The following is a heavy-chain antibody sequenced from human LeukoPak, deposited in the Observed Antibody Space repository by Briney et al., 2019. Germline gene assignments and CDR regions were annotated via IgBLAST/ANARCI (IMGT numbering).Heavy chain of an antibody. CDR2: VSSSSSYI. CDR3: ARSFLSIAAAATDC. V-gene: IGHV3-21*01. J-gene: IGHJ4*02. Sequence: PGGSLRLSCAASGCSFSSYSMNWVRQAPGKGLEWVSSVSSSSSYIYYADSVKGRFTISTENAKNSLYLQRDSLRAEYTAVYYCARSFLSIAAAATDCGGQGTLVTVSS. CDR1: GCSFSSYS. D-gene: IGHD6-13*01.